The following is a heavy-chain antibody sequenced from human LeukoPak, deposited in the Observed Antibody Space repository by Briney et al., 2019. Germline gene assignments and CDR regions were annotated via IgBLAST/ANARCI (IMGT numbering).Heavy chain of an antibody. J-gene: IGHJ5*02. Sequence: ASVKVSGMTSGYTFTNYGISWVRQAPGQGLGWMGWISGYSGDTHYAQKFEGRVTMTTDTSTSTSYMELRSLRSDDTAVYYCARVPCTSISCVNWFDPWGQGTLVTVSS. V-gene: IGHV1-18*01. CDR1: GYTFTNYG. D-gene: IGHD2-2*01. CDR2: ISGYSGDT. CDR3: ARVPCTSISCVNWFDP.